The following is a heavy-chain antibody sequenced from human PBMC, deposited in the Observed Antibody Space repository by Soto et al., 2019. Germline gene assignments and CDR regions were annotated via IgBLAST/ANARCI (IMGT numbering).Heavy chain of an antibody. CDR1: GVSFSSYA. V-gene: IGHV3-23*01. D-gene: IGHD3-9*01. J-gene: IGHJ4*02. Sequence: GGCLGLSCAASGVSFSSYAMSWVRKAPGKGLEWVSAISGSGGSTYYADSVKGRFTISRDNSKNTLYLQMNSLRAEDTAVYYCANLLEGYFDWLSSGPKFDYWGQGTLVTVSS. CDR3: ANLLEGYFDWLSSGPKFDY. CDR2: ISGSGGST.